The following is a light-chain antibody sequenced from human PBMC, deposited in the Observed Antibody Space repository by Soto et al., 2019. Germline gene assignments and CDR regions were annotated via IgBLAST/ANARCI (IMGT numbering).Light chain of an antibody. CDR2: MGS. V-gene: IGKV2-28*01. J-gene: IGKJ1*01. Sequence: DIVMTQSPLSLPVTPGEPASISCRSSQRLVHSNGYNYLDWYLQKPGQSPQVLIYMGSNRASGVPDRFSGSGFSTDFTLKISRVEAEDVRVYYCMQTLQSRTFGQGTKVEI. CDR3: MQTLQSRT. CDR1: QRLVHSNGYNY.